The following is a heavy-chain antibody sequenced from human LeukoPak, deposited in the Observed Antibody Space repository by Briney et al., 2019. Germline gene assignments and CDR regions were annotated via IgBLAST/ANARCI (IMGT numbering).Heavy chain of an antibody. D-gene: IGHD3-10*01. Sequence: GGSLRLSCAASGFTFSDYYMSWIRQAPGKGLEWVSYISSSGSTIYYADSVKGRFTISRDNAKNSLYLQMNSLRAEDTAVYYGAKHASRSSKRYFDYWGQGALVTVSS. CDR2: ISSSGSTI. V-gene: IGHV3-11*01. CDR3: AKHASRSSKRYFDY. J-gene: IGHJ4*02. CDR1: GFTFSDYY.